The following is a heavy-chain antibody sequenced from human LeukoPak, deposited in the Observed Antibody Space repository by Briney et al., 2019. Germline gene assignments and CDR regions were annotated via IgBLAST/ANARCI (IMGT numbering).Heavy chain of an antibody. V-gene: IGHV1-18*01. CDR2: ISAYNGNT. D-gene: IGHD5-24*01. J-gene: IGHJ5*02. CDR1: GYTFTSYG. CDR3: ARDNSVRDEVWWFNP. Sequence: ASVKVSCKASGYTFTSYGISWVRQAPGQGLEWMGWISAYNGNTNYAQKLQGRVTMTTDTSTSTAYMELRSLRSDDTAVYYCARDNSVRDEVWWFNPWGQGTLVTVSS.